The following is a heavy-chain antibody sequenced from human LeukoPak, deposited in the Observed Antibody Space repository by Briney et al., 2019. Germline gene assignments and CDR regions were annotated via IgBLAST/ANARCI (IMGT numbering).Heavy chain of an antibody. V-gene: IGHV4-61*02. CDR3: AREIAAAGPSCFDY. CDR1: GGSISSGSYY. J-gene: IGHJ4*02. D-gene: IGHD6-13*01. CDR2: IYTSGST. Sequence: PSQTLSLTCTVSGGSISSGSYYWSWIRQPAGKGLEWIGRIYTSGSTNYNPSLKSRVTISVDTSKNQFSLKLSSVTAADTAVYYCAREIAAAGPSCFDYWGKGTLVTVSS.